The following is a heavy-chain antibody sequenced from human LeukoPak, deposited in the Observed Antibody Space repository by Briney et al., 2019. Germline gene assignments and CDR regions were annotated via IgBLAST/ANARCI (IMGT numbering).Heavy chain of an antibody. Sequence: GGSLRLSCAASGFTFSSYAMSWVRQAPGKGLEWVSAISGSGGSTYYADSVKGRFTISRDNAKNSLYLQMNSLRAEDTAVYYCARGGEIFDYWGQGTLVTVSS. J-gene: IGHJ4*02. CDR1: GFTFSSYA. V-gene: IGHV3-23*01. CDR2: ISGSGGST. CDR3: ARGGEIFDY.